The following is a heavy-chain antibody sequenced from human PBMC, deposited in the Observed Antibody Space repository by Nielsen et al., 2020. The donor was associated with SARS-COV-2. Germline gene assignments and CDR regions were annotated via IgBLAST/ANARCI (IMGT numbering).Heavy chain of an antibody. J-gene: IGHJ4*02. CDR3: VRENGHFDY. V-gene: IGHV3-48*03. D-gene: IGHD2-8*01. Sequence: GESLKISCAASGFTFRTYATHWVRQAPGKGLEWVSYISSDATTIFYVDSVKGRFIMSRDNARNSLYLQMNSLRVEDTAIYYCVRENGHFDYWGQGALVTVSS. CDR1: GFTFRTYA. CDR2: ISSDATTI.